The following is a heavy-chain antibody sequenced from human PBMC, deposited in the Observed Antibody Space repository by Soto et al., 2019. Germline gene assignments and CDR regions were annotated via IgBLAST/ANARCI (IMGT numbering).Heavy chain of an antibody. CDR2: IIPISGTT. J-gene: IGHJ6*02. CDR3: ARVRCFNGLCHTADYGMDV. Sequence: SVKVSCKASGDVFRSYGINWVRQAPGQGLEWMGGIIPISGTTNYAQKFQGRVAITADGSTDTVYMELSRLRSEDTAVYFCARVRCFNGLCHTADYGMDVWGQGTTVTVSS. V-gene: IGHV1-69*13. CDR1: GDVFRSYG. D-gene: IGHD2-8*01.